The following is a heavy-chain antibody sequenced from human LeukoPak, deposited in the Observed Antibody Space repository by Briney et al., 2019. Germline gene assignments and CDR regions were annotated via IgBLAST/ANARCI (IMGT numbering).Heavy chain of an antibody. J-gene: IGHJ6*03. CDR2: IYHSGST. Sequence: PPETLSLTCIVSGYSISSGYYWGWIRQPPGKGLEWIGSIYHSGSTYYNPSLKSRVTISVDTSKNQFSLNLSSVTAADTAVYYCARHDPQLTYYDFWSGPPELYYMDVWGKGTTVTVSS. CDR3: ARHDPQLTYYDFWSGPPELYYMDV. V-gene: IGHV4-38-2*02. D-gene: IGHD3-3*01. CDR1: GYSISSGYY.